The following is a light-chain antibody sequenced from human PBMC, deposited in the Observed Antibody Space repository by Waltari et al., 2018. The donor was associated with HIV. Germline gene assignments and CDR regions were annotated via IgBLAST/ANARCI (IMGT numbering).Light chain of an antibody. V-gene: IGLV3-21*04. CDR1: NIGSKT. CDR3: QVWDTNTDHVI. CDR2: YDT. Sequence: SYVVSQPPSVSVAPGQTAGITCGGNNIGSKTVHWYQQKPGQAPVLVIYYDTDRPSGIPERFSDSSSGNTATLTITRVEAGDEADYYCQVWDTNTDHVIFGGGTKLTV. J-gene: IGLJ2*01.